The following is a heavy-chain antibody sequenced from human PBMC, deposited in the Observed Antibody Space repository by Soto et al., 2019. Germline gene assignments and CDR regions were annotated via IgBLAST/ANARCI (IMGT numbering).Heavy chain of an antibody. Sequence: GGSLRLSSAASGFTFSSSWMHWVRQAPGKGLVWVSPISGGGSSTYYADSVKGRFTISRDNSKNTLYLQMNSLRAEDTAVYYCAKGRDYGDYVGRIYHYWGQGTLVTVSS. J-gene: IGHJ4*02. CDR3: AKGRDYGDYVGRIYHY. CDR1: GFTFSSSW. D-gene: IGHD4-17*01. V-gene: IGHV3-23*01. CDR2: ISGGGSST.